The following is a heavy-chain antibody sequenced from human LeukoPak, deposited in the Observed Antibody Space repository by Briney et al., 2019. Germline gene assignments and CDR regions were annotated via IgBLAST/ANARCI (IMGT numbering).Heavy chain of an antibody. CDR1: GGTFSSYA. Sequence: SVKVSCKASGGTFSSYAISWLRQAPGQGLEWMGGIIPIFGTANYAQKFQGRVTITADESTSTAYMELSSLRSEDTAVYYCARDRDYYDSSGFDYWGQGTLVTVSS. CDR2: IIPIFGTA. D-gene: IGHD3-22*01. V-gene: IGHV1-69*01. CDR3: ARDRDYYDSSGFDY. J-gene: IGHJ4*02.